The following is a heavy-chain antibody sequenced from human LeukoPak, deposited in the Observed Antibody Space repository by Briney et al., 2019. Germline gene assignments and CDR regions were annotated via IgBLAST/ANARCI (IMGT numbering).Heavy chain of an antibody. D-gene: IGHD2-2*01. J-gene: IGHJ4*02. Sequence: SETLSLTCAVYGGSFSGYYWSWIRQPPGKGLEWIGEINHSGSTNYNPSLTSRVTISVDTSKNQFSLKLSSVTAADTAVYYCARGYCSSTSCQDYGDYFDYWGQGTLVTVSS. V-gene: IGHV4-34*01. CDR2: INHSGST. CDR3: ARGYCSSTSCQDYGDYFDY. CDR1: GGSFSGYY.